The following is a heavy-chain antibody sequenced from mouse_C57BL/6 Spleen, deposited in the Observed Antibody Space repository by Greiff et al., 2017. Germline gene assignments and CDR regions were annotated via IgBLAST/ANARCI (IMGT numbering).Heavy chain of an antibody. V-gene: IGHV1-15*01. Sequence: VQLQQSGAELVRPGASVTLSCKASGYTFTDYEMHWVKQTPVHGLEWIGAIDPETGGTAYNQKFKGKAILTADKSSSTAYMELRSLTAEDSAVYYCTRSILRLYYGDYWGQGTTLTVSS. J-gene: IGHJ2*01. D-gene: IGHD1-1*01. CDR3: TRSILRLYYGDY. CDR2: IDPETGGT. CDR1: GYTFTDYE.